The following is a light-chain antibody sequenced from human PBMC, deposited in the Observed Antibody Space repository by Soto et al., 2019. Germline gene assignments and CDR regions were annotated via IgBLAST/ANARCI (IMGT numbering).Light chain of an antibody. V-gene: IGKV3-20*01. J-gene: IGKJ5*01. CDR2: GAS. CDR1: QSVSSNY. Sequence: EIVLTQSPGTLSLSPGERATLSCRAGQSVSSNYLAWYQQKPGQAPRLLIYGASRRATGIPDRFRGSGSGTDFTLTINRLEPEDFAVYYCQQYGTSLIAFGQGTRLDIK. CDR3: QQYGTSLIA.